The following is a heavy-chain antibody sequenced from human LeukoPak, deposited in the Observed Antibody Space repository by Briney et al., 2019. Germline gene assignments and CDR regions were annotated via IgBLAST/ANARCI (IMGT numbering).Heavy chain of an antibody. CDR1: GYTFTSYA. Sequence: ASVKVSCKASGYTFTSYAMHWVRQAPGQRLEWMGWINAGNGNTKYSQEFQGRVTITRDTSASTAYMELSSLRSEDTAVYYCARDWVGATAAYNFDYWGQGTLVTVSS. V-gene: IGHV1-3*01. CDR2: INAGNGNT. J-gene: IGHJ4*02. CDR3: ARDWVGATAAYNFDY. D-gene: IGHD1-26*01.